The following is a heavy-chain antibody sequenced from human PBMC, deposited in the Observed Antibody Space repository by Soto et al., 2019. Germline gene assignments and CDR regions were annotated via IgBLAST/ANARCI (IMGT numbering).Heavy chain of an antibody. D-gene: IGHD3-22*01. CDR1: GFTFSNDD. V-gene: IGHV3-64D*06. CDR2: ISTNGGST. J-gene: IGHJ4*02. CDR3: VKGEYYYDSSGYYPFDY. Sequence: GGSLRLSCSASGFTFSNDDMVWVRQAPGKGLEYVSSISTNGGSTHYADSVKGRFTISRDNSKNTQYLQMSSLRADDTAVYYCVKGEYYYDSSGYYPFDYWGQGTLVTVSS.